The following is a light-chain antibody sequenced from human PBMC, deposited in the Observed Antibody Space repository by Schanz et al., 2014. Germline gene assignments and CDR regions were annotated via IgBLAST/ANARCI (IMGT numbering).Light chain of an antibody. CDR1: QSVSGY. Sequence: EIVLTQSPGTLSLSPGESATLSCRASQSVSGYLAWYQQKPGRAPRLVIYDVSKRSTGIPARFSGSGSGTDFTLTISSLEPEDFAVYYCQHRNNWPPGITFGPGTKVDFK. CDR2: DVS. J-gene: IGKJ3*01. CDR3: QHRNNWPPGIT. V-gene: IGKV3-11*01.